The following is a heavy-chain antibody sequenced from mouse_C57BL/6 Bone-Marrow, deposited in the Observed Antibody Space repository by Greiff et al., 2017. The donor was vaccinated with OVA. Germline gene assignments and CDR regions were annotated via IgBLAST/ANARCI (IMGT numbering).Heavy chain of an antibody. J-gene: IGHJ4*01. CDR3: ARHPIYYYGSEYYAMDY. CDR2: ISSGGSYT. Sequence: VQLKESGGDLVKPGGSLKLSCAASGFTFSSYGMSWVRQTPDQRLEWVATISSGGSYTYYPDSVKGRFTISRDNAKNTLYLQMSSLKSEDTAMYYCARHPIYYYGSEYYAMDYWGQGTSVTVSS. V-gene: IGHV5-6*01. CDR1: GFTFSSYG. D-gene: IGHD1-1*01.